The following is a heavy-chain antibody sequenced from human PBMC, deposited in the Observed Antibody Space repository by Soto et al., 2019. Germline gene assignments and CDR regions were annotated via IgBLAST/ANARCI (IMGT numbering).Heavy chain of an antibody. CDR3: ARGVKDGAYSRWCDP. D-gene: IGHD4-17*01. CDR1: GYTFTSYD. J-gene: IGHJ5*02. Sequence: QVQLVQSGAEVRKPGASVKVSCTASGYTFTSYDIHWVRQATGQGLEYLGWMSPNSGNTGYVQKFQGRVTMTWDTSITTAYMELSSLRSEDTAVYFCARGVKDGAYSRWCDPWGQGTLVTVSS. CDR2: MSPNSGNT. V-gene: IGHV1-8*02.